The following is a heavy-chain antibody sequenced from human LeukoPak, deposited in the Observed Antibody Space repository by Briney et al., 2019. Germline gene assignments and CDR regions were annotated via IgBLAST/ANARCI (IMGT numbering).Heavy chain of an antibody. CDR2: INPSGGST. CDR1: GYTFTSYY. D-gene: IGHD5-12*01. J-gene: IGHJ5*02. V-gene: IGHV1-46*03. Sequence: ASVKVSCKASGYTFTSYYMHWVRQAPGQGLEWMGIINPSGGSTSYAQKFQGRVTMTRDTTTSTVYMELSSLRSEDAAVYYCARDLDIVATTRNWFDPWGQGTLVTVSS. CDR3: ARDLDIVATTRNWFDP.